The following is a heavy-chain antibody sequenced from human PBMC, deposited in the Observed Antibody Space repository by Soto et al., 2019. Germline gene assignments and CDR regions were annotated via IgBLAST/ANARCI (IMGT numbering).Heavy chain of an antibody. CDR2: IYSGGST. D-gene: IGHD2-15*01. Sequence: GGSLRLSCAASGFTVSSNYMSWVRQAPGKGLEWVSVIYSGGSTYYADSVKGRFTISRHNSKNTLYLQMNSLRAEDTAVYYCARDQWSVAATVGEYYMDVWGKGTTVTVSS. CDR3: ARDQWSVAATVGEYYMDV. V-gene: IGHV3-53*04. CDR1: GFTVSSNY. J-gene: IGHJ6*03.